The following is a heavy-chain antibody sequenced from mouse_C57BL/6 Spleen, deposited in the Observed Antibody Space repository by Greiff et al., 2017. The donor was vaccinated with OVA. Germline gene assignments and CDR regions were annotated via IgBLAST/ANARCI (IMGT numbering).Heavy chain of an antibody. J-gene: IGHJ3*01. D-gene: IGHD2-1*01. Sequence: EVKLMESGGGLVKPGGSLKLSCAASGFTFSSYTMSWVRQTPEKRLEWVATISGGGGNTYYPDRVKGLFTISRDNAKNTLYLQMSSLRSEDTALYYCTRRGNYWFAYWGQGTLVTVSA. V-gene: IGHV5-9*01. CDR3: TRRGNYWFAY. CDR1: GFTFSSYT. CDR2: ISGGGGNT.